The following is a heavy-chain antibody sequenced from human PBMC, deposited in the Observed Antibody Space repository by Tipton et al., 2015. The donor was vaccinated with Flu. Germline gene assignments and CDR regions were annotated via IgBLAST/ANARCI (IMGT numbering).Heavy chain of an antibody. CDR2: SFHSGNT. CDR1: GDSIRSSNYY. CDR3: ARRDYSNYVSEPKNWFDP. D-gene: IGHD4-11*01. J-gene: IGHJ5*02. V-gene: IGHV4-39*07. Sequence: TLSLTCGVSGDSIRSSNYYWGWIRQPPGKGLEWIGNSFHSGNTYLNPSLKSRVTISVDTSKNQFSLKLSSVTAADTAVYYCARRDYSNYVSEPKNWFDPWGQGALGTVSS.